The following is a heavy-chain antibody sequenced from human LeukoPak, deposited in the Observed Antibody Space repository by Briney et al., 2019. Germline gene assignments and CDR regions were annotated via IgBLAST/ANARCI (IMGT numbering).Heavy chain of an antibody. CDR2: ISYDGSNK. D-gene: IGHD3-22*01. CDR3: ARVYYYDSSGYYEGDAFDI. Sequence: GGSLRLSCAASGFTFSSYAMHWVRQAPGKGLEWVAVISYDGSNKYYADSVKGRFTISRDNAKNSLYLQMNSLRAEDTAVYYCARVYYYDSSGYYEGDAFDIWGQGTMVTVSS. V-gene: IGHV3-30*04. J-gene: IGHJ3*02. CDR1: GFTFSSYA.